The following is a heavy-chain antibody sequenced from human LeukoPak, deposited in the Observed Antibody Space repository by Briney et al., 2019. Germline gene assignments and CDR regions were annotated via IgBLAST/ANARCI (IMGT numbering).Heavy chain of an antibody. Sequence: SETLSLTCSVSGGSISSSSYYWGWIRQPPGKGLEWIGSIYYGGTTYYNPSLKSRVTISVDTSKNQFSLRLSSVTALDTAVYYCARHSEGSDYWGQGALVTVSS. J-gene: IGHJ4*02. CDR1: GGSISSSSYY. CDR3: ARHSEGSDY. CDR2: IYYGGTT. V-gene: IGHV4-39*01.